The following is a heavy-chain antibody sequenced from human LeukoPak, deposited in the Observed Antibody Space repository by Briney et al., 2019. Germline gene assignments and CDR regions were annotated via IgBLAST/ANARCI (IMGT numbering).Heavy chain of an antibody. Sequence: SVKVSCKASGYTFSSYAISWVRQAPGQGLEWMGGVIPIFGTANYAQKFQGRVTITADESTSTAYMELSSLRSEDTAVYYCARDGVCSSTSCYWGENYWGQGTLVTVSS. J-gene: IGHJ4*02. CDR1: GYTFSSYA. CDR3: ARDGVCSSTSCYWGENY. CDR2: VIPIFGTA. V-gene: IGHV1-69*13. D-gene: IGHD2-2*01.